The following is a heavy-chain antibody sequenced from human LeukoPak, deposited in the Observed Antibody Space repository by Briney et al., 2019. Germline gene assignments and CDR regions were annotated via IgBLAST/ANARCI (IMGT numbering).Heavy chain of an antibody. Sequence: GASVKVSCKASGYTFTGYYLNWVRQATGQGLAWMGWIHPNRGNTNYAQKFQGRVTMTRDTSVSTAYMELSRLTSDDTAVYYCAKVTSTTFDYWGQGTLVTVSS. D-gene: IGHD4-17*01. CDR1: GYTFTGYY. V-gene: IGHV1-2*02. CDR2: IHPNRGNT. CDR3: AKVTSTTFDY. J-gene: IGHJ4*02.